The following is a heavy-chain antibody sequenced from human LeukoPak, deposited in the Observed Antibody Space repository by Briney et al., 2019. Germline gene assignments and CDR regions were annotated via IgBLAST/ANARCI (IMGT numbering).Heavy chain of an antibody. CDR2: INQAGSQI. V-gene: IGHV3-7*03. CDR3: ARVPTAGRGFDC. Sequence: GGSLRLSCAASGFTFTNHWMSWVRQAPGEGLEWVANINQAGSQIYYVESVKGRFTISRDNAKNSLHLQMNSLSAEDTALYYCARVPTAGRGFDCWGQGTLVTVSS. CDR1: GFTFTNHW. J-gene: IGHJ4*02. D-gene: IGHD6-13*01.